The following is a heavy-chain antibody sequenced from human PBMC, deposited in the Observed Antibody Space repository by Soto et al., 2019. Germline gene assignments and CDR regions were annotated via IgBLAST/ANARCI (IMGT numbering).Heavy chain of an antibody. V-gene: IGHV3-53*01. J-gene: IGHJ4*02. CDR3: ARESDVYGGFDY. Sequence: EVQLVESGGGLIQPGGSLRLSCAASGFTVSSNYMNWVRQAPGKGLEWVSVIYSGGRISYADSVKGRFTISRDNSKNTLHLHMNSLRAEDTAVYYCARESDVYGGFDYWGQGTLVTVSS. D-gene: IGHD4-17*01. CDR1: GFTVSSNY. CDR2: IYSGGRI.